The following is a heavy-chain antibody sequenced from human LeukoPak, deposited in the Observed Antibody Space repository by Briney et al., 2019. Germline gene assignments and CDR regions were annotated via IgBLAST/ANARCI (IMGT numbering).Heavy chain of an antibody. D-gene: IGHD3-22*01. V-gene: IGHV1-2*02. CDR3: AREEDYYDSSGYYGAWFDP. CDR1: GYTFTGYY. CDR2: INPNSGGT. J-gene: IGHJ5*02. Sequence: VSVKVSCKASGYTFTGYYMHWVRQAPGQGLEWMGWINPNSGGTNYAQKFQGRVTMTRDTSISTAYMELSRLRSDDTAVYYCAREEDYYDSSGYYGAWFDPWGQGTLVTVSS.